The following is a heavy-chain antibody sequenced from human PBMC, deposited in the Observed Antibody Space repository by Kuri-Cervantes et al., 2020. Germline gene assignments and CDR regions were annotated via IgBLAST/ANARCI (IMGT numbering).Heavy chain of an antibody. CDR3: ARINKRDRTTPRTTLGIKDAFDI. V-gene: IGHV4-39*07. CDR1: GGSISSSSYY. Sequence: SETLSLTCTVSGGSISSSSYYWGWIRQPPGKGLEWIGSIYYSGSTYYNPSLKSRVTISVDTSKNQFSLKLSSVTAADTAVYYCARINKRDRTTPRTTLGIKDAFDIWGQGTMVTVSS. J-gene: IGHJ3*02. D-gene: IGHD2/OR15-2a*01. CDR2: IYYSGST.